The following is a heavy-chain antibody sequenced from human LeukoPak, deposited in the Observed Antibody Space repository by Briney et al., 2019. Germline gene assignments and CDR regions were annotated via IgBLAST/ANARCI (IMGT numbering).Heavy chain of an antibody. J-gene: IGHJ6*02. CDR3: TRDLMDYDVSTGLHHYYMDV. CDR2: INGDGRNI. CDR1: GFTFSSYW. D-gene: IGHD3-9*01. V-gene: IGHV3-74*01. Sequence: GSLRLSCVASGFTFSSYWMHWVRQDPRKGLVWVSRINGDGRNINYADSVRGRFTISRDNAKDTLYLQMNTLRVEDTAVYYCTRDLMDYDVSTGLHHYYMDVWGQGTTVTVSS.